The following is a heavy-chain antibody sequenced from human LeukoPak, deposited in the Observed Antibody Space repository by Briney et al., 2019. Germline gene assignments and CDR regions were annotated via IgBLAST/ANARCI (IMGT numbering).Heavy chain of an antibody. J-gene: IGHJ5*02. V-gene: IGHV4-59*01. Sequence: PSETLSLTCTVSGGSISSYYWSWIRQPPGKGLEWIGYIYYSGSTNYNPSLKSRVTISVDTSKNQFSLKLNSLTAADTAVYYCARGHTESADDYGNWFHPWGQGTLVTVSS. CDR3: ARGHTESADDYGNWFHP. CDR2: IYYSGST. D-gene: IGHD5-12*01. CDR1: GGSISSYY.